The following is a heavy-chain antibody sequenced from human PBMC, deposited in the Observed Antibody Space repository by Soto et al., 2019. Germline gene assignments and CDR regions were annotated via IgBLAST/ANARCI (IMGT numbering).Heavy chain of an antibody. CDR2: INHSGST. V-gene: IGHV4-34*01. CDR1: GGSFSGYY. D-gene: IGHD2-15*01. CDR3: ARGHHSFGWFDP. Sequence: SETLSLTCAVYGGSFSGYYWSWIRQPPGRGLEWIGEINHSGSTNYNPSLKSRVTISVDTSKNQFSLKLSSVTAADTAVYYCARGHHSFGWFDPWGQGTLVTVSS. J-gene: IGHJ5*02.